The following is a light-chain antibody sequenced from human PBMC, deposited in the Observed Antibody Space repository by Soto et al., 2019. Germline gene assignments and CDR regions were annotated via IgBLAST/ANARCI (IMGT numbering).Light chain of an antibody. J-gene: IGKJ1*01. CDR1: QSLRSN. Sequence: EIVMTQSPATLSVSPGDRVTLSCRASQSLRSNSAWYQQKPGQAPRLLIYGASNRATGIPDRFSGSGSGTDFTLTISRLEPEDFAVYYCQQYGTSPRTFGQGTKVDIK. V-gene: IGKV3-20*01. CDR3: QQYGTSPRT. CDR2: GAS.